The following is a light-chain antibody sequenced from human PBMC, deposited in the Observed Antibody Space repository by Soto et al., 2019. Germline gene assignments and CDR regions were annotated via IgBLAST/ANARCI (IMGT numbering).Light chain of an antibody. CDR1: XILLHSNGYNY. Sequence: IVMTQSPLSLPFTPGCPSSSSFXSSXILLHSNGYNYLDWYLQKPGQSPQLLIYLGSNRASGVPDRFSGSGSGTDFTLKISRVEAEDVGVYYCLQALQTLLTFGQGTRLEIK. CDR3: LQALQTLLT. J-gene: IGKJ5*01. V-gene: IGKV2-28*01. CDR2: LGS.